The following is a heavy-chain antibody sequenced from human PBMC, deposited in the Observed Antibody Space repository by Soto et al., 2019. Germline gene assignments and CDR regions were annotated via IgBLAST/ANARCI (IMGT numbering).Heavy chain of an antibody. D-gene: IGHD6-19*01. CDR1: GFTFSSYE. Sequence: EVQLVESGGGLVQPGGSLRLSCAASGFTFSSYEMNWVRQAPGKGLEWVSYISSSGSTIYYADSVKGRFTISRDNAKNSLYLQMNSLRAEDTAVYYCSTEVSSGWYTPGGYYYGMDVWGQGTTVTVSS. CDR3: STEVSSGWYTPGGYYYGMDV. V-gene: IGHV3-48*03. J-gene: IGHJ6*02. CDR2: ISSSGSTI.